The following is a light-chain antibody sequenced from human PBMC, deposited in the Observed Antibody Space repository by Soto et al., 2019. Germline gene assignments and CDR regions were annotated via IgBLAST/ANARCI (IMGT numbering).Light chain of an antibody. CDR1: QDISTC. CDR2: DAS. CDR3: QQYEFVHT. J-gene: IGKJ2*01. V-gene: IGKV1-33*01. Sequence: DIQMTQSPSSLSASVGDRVTLTCQASQDISTCLNWYHQEPGKAPKLLISDASALETGVPSKFRGSGAGTVFSFTISSLEPRVVGTYYCQQYEFVHTFGQRPKVGIK.